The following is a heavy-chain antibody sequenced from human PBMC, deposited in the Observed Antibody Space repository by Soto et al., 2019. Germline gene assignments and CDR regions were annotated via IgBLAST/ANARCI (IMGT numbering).Heavy chain of an antibody. CDR2: ISYDGSNK. V-gene: IGHV3-30*18. CDR3: AKDYRIFIHSSGMDV. CDR1: GFTFSSYG. D-gene: IGHD3-3*01. J-gene: IGHJ6*02. Sequence: QVQLVESGGGVVQPGRSLRLSCAASGFTFSSYGMHWVRQAPGKGLEWVAVISYDGSNKYYADSVKGRFTISRDNSKNTLYLQMTSLRAEDTAVYYCAKDYRIFIHSSGMDVWGQGTTVTVSS.